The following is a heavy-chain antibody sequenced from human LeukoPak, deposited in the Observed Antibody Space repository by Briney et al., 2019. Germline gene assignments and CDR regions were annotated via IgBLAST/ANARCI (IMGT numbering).Heavy chain of an antibody. D-gene: IGHD3-9*01. J-gene: IGHJ3*02. V-gene: IGHV1-46*01. CDR2: INPSGGST. CDR1: GYTFTSYY. Sequence: GASVKVSCKASGYTFTSYYMHWVRQAPGRGLEWMGIINPSGGSTSYAQKFQGRVTMTRDTSTSTVYMELSSLRSEDTAVYYCARVILTGYYVGAFDIWGQGTMVTVSS. CDR3: ARVILTGYYVGAFDI.